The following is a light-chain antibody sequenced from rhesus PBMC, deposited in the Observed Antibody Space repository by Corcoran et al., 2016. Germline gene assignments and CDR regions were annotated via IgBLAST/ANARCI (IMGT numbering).Light chain of an antibody. CDR3: QHGYGTPPT. CDR1: ANVNNY. Sequence: DIQMTQSPSSLSASVGDRVTIPCRASANVNNYLNWYQQKPGKAPKLLIYKASTLQSGVPSRFSGRGYGTDYTFTISSLQPEDVATYYGQHGYGTPPTFGQGTKVEIK. CDR2: KAS. J-gene: IGKJ1*01. V-gene: IGKV1-74*01.